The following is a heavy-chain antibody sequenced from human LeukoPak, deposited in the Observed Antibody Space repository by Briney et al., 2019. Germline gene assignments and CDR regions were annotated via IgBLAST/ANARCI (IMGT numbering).Heavy chain of an antibody. V-gene: IGHV1-69*05. CDR1: GGTFISYA. CDR3: ARDCSSSWYWFDP. D-gene: IGHD6-13*01. Sequence: GSSVKVSCKASGGTFISYAISGGRQAPGQGLEWMGRFIPIFGIAHYVQKFQGRVTITTDESTSTAYMELSSLRSEDTAVYYCARDCSSSWYWFDPWGQGTLVTLSS. CDR2: FIPIFGIA. J-gene: IGHJ5*02.